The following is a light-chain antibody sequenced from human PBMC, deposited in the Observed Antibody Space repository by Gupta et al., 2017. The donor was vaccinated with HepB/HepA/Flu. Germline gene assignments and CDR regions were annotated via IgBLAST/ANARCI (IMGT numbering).Light chain of an antibody. V-gene: IGLV1-47*01. CDR3: AAWDDNLGGPEV. CDR2: RNN. CDR1: SSNIGSNY. Sequence: QSVLPQPPSASGTPGQRASTSCSGTSSNIGSNYVYWNQPLPGTAPKLIIYRNNQRPSGVPNRFSGSKSGTSASLAISGLRSEDEADYYCAAWDDNLGGPEVFGTGTKVTVL. J-gene: IGLJ1*01.